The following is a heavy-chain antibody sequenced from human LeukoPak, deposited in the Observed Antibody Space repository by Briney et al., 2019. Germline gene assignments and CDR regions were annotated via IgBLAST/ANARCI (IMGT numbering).Heavy chain of an antibody. CDR3: ARVGSYSSYFDY. J-gene: IGHJ4*02. D-gene: IGHD1-26*01. V-gene: IGHV1-2*02. CDR1: GYTFTGYY. CDR2: INPNSGGT. Sequence: ASVKVSCKASGYTFTGYYMHWVRQAPGQGLEWMGWINPNSGGTNYAQKFQGRVTMTRDTSISTAYMELSRLRSGDTAVYYCARVGSYSSYFDYWGQGTLVTVSS.